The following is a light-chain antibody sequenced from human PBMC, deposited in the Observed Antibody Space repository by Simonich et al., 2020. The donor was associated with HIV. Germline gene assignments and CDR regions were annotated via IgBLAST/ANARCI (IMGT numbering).Light chain of an antibody. Sequence: NFMLTQPHSVSESPGKTVTISCTRSSGSIASNYVRWYQQRPGSSPTTVIYEDNHRPSGVPDRFSGSIDSSSNSASLTISGLKTEDEADYYCQSYDSSKNQGVFGGGTKLTVL. J-gene: IGLJ2*01. V-gene: IGLV6-57*01. CDR3: QSYDSSKNQGV. CDR2: EDN. CDR1: SGSIASNY.